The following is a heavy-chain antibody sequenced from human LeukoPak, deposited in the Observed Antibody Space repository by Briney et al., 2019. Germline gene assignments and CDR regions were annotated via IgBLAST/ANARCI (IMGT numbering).Heavy chain of an antibody. CDR3: ARGVGATATRYWYFDL. CDR1: GGSITSGGYY. D-gene: IGHD1-26*01. J-gene: IGHJ2*01. V-gene: IGHV4-31*03. CDR2: IYYSGGT. Sequence: SETLSLTCSVSGGSITSGGYYWMWIRQHPGKGLEWIGYIYYSGGTFYNPSLKSRVTISFDTSKNQFSLNLSSVTAADTAVYYCARGVGATATRYWYFDLWGRGTLVTVSS.